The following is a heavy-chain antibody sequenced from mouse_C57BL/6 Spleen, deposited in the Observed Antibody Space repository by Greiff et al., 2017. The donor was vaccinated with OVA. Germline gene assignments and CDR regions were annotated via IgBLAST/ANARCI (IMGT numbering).Heavy chain of an antibody. D-gene: IGHD2-4*01. CDR2: IYPGDGDT. CDR3: ARGLDYDGFAY. CDR1: GYAFSSSW. Sequence: VQLVESGPELVKPGASVKISCKASGYAFSSSWMNWVKQRPGKGLEWIGRIYPGDGDTNYNGKFKGKATLTADKSSSTAYLQLSSLTSEDSAVYFCARGLDYDGFAYWGQGTLVTVSA. J-gene: IGHJ3*01. V-gene: IGHV1-82*01.